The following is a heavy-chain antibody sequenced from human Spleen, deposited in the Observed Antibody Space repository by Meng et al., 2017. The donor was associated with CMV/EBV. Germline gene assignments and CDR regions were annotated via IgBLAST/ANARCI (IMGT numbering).Heavy chain of an antibody. J-gene: IGHJ4*02. CDR1: GYTFTGNQ. D-gene: IGHD5/OR15-5a*01. Sequence: KVSCSASGYTFTGNQLHWVRQAHGQGLEWMGWMNPKTGDAKYAPKFQGRVTMTRDTSINTGYMELRSLKSDDTAVYYCARASTHIDYWAQGTLVTVSS. V-gene: IGHV1-2*02. CDR3: ARASTHIDY. CDR2: MNPKTGDA.